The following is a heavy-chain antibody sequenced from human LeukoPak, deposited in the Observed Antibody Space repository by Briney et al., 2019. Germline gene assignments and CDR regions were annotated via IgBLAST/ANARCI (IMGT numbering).Heavy chain of an antibody. CDR1: GFTFSSYS. D-gene: IGHD3-9*01. CDR3: AKDLYFTNLVPYYFYMDV. CDR2: ISSSSSYI. Sequence: GGSLRLSCAASGFTFSSYSMNWVRQAPGKGLEWVSSISSSSSYIYYADSVKGRFTISRDNSKNTLYVQMNSLRAEDTAVYYCAKDLYFTNLVPYYFYMDVWGKGTTVTVSS. V-gene: IGHV3-21*01. J-gene: IGHJ6*03.